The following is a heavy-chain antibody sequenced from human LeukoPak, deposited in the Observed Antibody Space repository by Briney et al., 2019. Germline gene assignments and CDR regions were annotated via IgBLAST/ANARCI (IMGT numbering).Heavy chain of an antibody. CDR3: ARSPLRYSSGWYPGPLMDV. CDR2: ISAYNGNT. V-gene: IGHV1-18*01. J-gene: IGHJ6*02. Sequence: GASVKVSCKASGYTFTSYGISWVRQAPGQGLEWMGWISAYNGNTNYAQKLQGRVTMTTDTSTSTAYMELRSLRSDDTAVYYCARSPLRYSSGWYPGPLMDVWGQGTTVTVSS. CDR1: GYTFTSYG. D-gene: IGHD6-19*01.